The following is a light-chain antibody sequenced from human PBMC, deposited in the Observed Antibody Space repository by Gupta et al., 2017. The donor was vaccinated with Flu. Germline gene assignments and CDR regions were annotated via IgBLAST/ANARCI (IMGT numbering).Light chain of an antibody. CDR1: KLGEKY. J-gene: IGLJ2*01. CDR2: QDT. CDR3: QACDSSTVV. V-gene: IGLV3-1*01. Sequence: SYELTQPPSVSVSPGQTASITCSGDKLGEKYASWYQQKPGLSPKLVMYQDTKRPSGIPERFPGSNSGNTATLTISGTQALDEADYYCQACDSSTVVFGGGTKLTVL.